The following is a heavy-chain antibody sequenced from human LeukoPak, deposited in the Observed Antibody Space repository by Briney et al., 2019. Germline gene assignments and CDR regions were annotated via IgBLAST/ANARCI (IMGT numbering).Heavy chain of an antibody. J-gene: IGHJ4*02. CDR1: GFTFSDAW. Sequence: GGSLRLSCAASGFTFSDAWPSWVRQAPGKGPEWVGRIKSSADDGATDYAAPVKGRFTVSRDDSKDTLYLQMNSLKTEDTAVYYCSLRYCSGTSCPGYWGQGTLVTVSS. V-gene: IGHV3-15*01. CDR2: IKSSADDGAT. CDR3: SLRYCSGTSCPGY. D-gene: IGHD2-8*02.